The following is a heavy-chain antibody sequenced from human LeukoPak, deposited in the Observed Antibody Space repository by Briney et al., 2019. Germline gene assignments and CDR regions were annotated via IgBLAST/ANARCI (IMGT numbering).Heavy chain of an antibody. CDR2: INEGGDST. CDR3: AKADSSTWYPRGP. Sequence: GGSLRLSCAASGFTFDSYAMHWVRQAPGKGLEWVSLINEGGDSTYYADSVKGRFTISRDNSKNSLYLQMNSLRTEDSAFYYCAKADSSTWYPRGPWGQGTLVTVSS. J-gene: IGHJ5*02. V-gene: IGHV3-43*02. CDR1: GFTFDSYA. D-gene: IGHD6-13*01.